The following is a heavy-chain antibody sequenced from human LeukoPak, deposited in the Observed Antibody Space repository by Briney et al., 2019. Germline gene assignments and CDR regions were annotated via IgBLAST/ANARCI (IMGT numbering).Heavy chain of an antibody. J-gene: IGHJ5*02. CDR2: MYYSGST. V-gene: IGHV4-30-4*01. D-gene: IGHD3-22*01. CDR3: ARPYYYDSRIDP. Sequence: SETLSLTCTVSGGSISSGDYYWSWIRQPPGKGLEWIGYMYYSGSTYYNPSLKRRVVISVDTSKNQFSLKLSSVTAADTAVYYCARPYYYDSRIDPWGQGILVTVSS. CDR1: GGSISSGDYY.